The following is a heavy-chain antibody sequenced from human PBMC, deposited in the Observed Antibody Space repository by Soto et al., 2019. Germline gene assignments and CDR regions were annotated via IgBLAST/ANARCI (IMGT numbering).Heavy chain of an antibody. J-gene: IGHJ5*02. D-gene: IGHD2-15*01. CDR2: IDPSDSYT. CDR3: ARRSRVKYCRGGSCSNCSDP. V-gene: IGHV5-10-1*01. Sequence: PGESLKISCKGSGYSFTSYWISWVRQMPGKGLEWMGRIDPSDSYTYYSPSFQGHVPISADKSISTAYLQWSSLKASDTAMYYCARRSRVKYCRGGSCSNCSDPWGQGTLGTGSS. CDR1: GYSFTSYW.